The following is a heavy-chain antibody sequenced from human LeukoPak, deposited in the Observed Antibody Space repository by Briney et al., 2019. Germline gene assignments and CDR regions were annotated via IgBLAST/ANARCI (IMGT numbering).Heavy chain of an antibody. J-gene: IGHJ4*02. Sequence: SLRLSCAASGFTFSSYAMHWVRQAPGKGLEWVSGISWNSGSIGYADSVKGRFTISRDNAKNSLYLQMNSLRAEDTALYYCAKDDAFDYWGQGTLVTVSS. CDR3: AKDDAFDY. CDR1: GFTFSSYA. V-gene: IGHV3-9*01. CDR2: ISWNSGSI.